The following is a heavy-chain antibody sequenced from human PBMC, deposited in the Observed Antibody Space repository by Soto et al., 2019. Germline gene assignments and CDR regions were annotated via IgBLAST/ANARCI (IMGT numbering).Heavy chain of an antibody. CDR1: GYTFTSYG. V-gene: IGHV1-18*01. D-gene: IGHD6-13*01. CDR3: ARDKGRSSSWPFDY. Sequence: GASVKVSCKASGYTFTSYGISWVRQAPGQGLEWMGWISAYNGNTNYAQKLQGRVTMTTGTSTSTAYMELRSLRSDDTAVYYCARDKGRSSSWPFDYWGQGTLVTVSS. CDR2: ISAYNGNT. J-gene: IGHJ4*02.